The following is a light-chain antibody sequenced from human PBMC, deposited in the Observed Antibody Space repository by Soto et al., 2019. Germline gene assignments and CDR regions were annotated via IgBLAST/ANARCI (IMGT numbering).Light chain of an antibody. CDR1: QSISSY. CDR2: AAS. Sequence: DIQMTQSPSSLSASVGARVTITCRASQSISSYLNWYQQKPGKAPKLLIYAASSLQSGVPSRFSGIGSRTEFTLTISSLQPEDFATYYWQQSYSTPWTVGQGTKVEIK. CDR3: QQSYSTPWT. V-gene: IGKV1-39*01. J-gene: IGKJ1*01.